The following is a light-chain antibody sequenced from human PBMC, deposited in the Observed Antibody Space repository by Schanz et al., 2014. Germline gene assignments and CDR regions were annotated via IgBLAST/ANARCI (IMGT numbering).Light chain of an antibody. V-gene: IGKV4-1*01. J-gene: IGKJ3*01. CDR1: QILYSSNNKNY. Sequence: DIVMTQSPDSLAVSLGERATINCKSSQILYSSNNKNYLAWYQQKPGQPPKLLIYWASTRESGVPDRFSGSGSGTDFTLTISSLQAEDVAVYYCQQYYSTPFTFGPWTKVDI. CDR2: WAS. CDR3: QQYYSTPFT.